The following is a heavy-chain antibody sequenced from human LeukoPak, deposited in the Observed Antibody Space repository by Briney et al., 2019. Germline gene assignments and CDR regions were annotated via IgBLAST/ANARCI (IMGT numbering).Heavy chain of an antibody. CDR2: IYSSGST. Sequence: SETLSLTCNVSGVSISSSSYYWGWIRQPPGKGLEWIGSIYSSGSTYYNSSLKSRVTISIDTSKNQVSLKMSSVTAADTAAYYCAKSGGYGLIDYWGQGTLVTVSS. V-gene: IGHV4-39*01. CDR3: AKSGGYGLIDY. CDR1: GVSISSSSYY. J-gene: IGHJ4*01. D-gene: IGHD6-25*01.